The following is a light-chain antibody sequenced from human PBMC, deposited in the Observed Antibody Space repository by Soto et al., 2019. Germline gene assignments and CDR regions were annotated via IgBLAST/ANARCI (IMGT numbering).Light chain of an antibody. CDR3: SSYTTIKTVV. CDR1: SSVIGTYKY. V-gene: IGLV2-14*01. Sequence: QSVLTQPASVSGSPGQSITISCTGTSSVIGTYKYFSWFQHHPVKAPKLIIFEVSNRPSGLSDRFSGFKSANTAYLTISGVQPEDEADYHCSSYTTIKTVVFGGGTKLTVL. CDR2: EVS. J-gene: IGLJ2*01.